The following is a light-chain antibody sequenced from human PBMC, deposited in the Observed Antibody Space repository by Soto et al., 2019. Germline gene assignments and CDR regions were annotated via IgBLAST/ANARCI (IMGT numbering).Light chain of an antibody. J-gene: IGLJ1*01. CDR2: EVN. CDR3: SSYRDTSKLV. V-gene: IGLV2-14*01. CDR1: SSDVGGYDY. Sequence: QSALTQPASVSASPGQSITISCSGSSSDVGGYDYVSWYQQHPGKAPILVIYEVNNRPSGVSDRFSGSKSANTASLTISGVQADYEADYYCSSYRDTSKLVFGPGTKVTVL.